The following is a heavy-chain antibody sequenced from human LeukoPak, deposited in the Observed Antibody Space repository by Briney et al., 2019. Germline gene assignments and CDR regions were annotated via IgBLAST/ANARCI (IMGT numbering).Heavy chain of an antibody. CDR2: INHSGST. D-gene: IGHD3-22*01. Sequence: SETLSLTCAVYGGSFSGYYWSWIRQPPGKGLEWIGEINHSGSTNYNPSLKSRVTISVDTSKNQFSLKLSSVTAADTAVYYCASRTDYYDTSGPAFDIWGQGTTVTVSS. J-gene: IGHJ3*02. CDR1: GGSFSGYY. CDR3: ASRTDYYDTSGPAFDI. V-gene: IGHV4-34*01.